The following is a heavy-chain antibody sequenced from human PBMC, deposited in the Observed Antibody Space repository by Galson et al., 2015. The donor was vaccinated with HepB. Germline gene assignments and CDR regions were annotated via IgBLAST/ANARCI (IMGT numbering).Heavy chain of an antibody. CDR2: IKQDGSEK. D-gene: IGHD3-3*01. CDR3: ARGISHDFWSGLRETCFDS. J-gene: IGHJ4*02. Sequence: SLRLSCAASGFTFSSYWMSWVRQAPGKGLEWVANIKQDGSEKYYVDSVKGRFTISRDNAKNSLYLQMNSLRAEDTAVYYCARGISHDFWSGLRETCFDSWGQGTLVTVSS. V-gene: IGHV3-7*03. CDR1: GFTFSSYW.